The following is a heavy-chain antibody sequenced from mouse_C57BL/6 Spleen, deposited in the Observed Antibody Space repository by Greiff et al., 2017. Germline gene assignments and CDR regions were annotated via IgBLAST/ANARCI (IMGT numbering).Heavy chain of an antibody. CDR2: IDSSDSET. CDR1: GYTFTSYW. Sequence: VQLQQPGAELVRPGSSVKLSCKASGYTFTSYWMHWVKQRPIQGLEWIGNIDSSDSETHYNQKFKDKATLTVDKSSSTAYMQLSSLTSEDSAVYYCARGGITTGYFDVWGTGTTVTVSS. J-gene: IGHJ1*03. V-gene: IGHV1-52*01. CDR3: ARGGITTGYFDV. D-gene: IGHD1-1*01.